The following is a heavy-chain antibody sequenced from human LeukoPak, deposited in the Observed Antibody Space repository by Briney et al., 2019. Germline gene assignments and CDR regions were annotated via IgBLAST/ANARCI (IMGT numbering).Heavy chain of an antibody. D-gene: IGHD3-22*01. V-gene: IGHV4-31*03. J-gene: IGHJ4*02. Sequence: SGTLSLTCTVSGFSISSGGYYWSWLRQHPGKGLEWIVYIYYSGSTYYNPSLQSRVTISVDTSKNQFSLKLSSVTAADTAVYYCARARYYYDSSGYCHFDYWGQGTLVTVSS. CDR2: IYYSGST. CDR3: ARARYYYDSSGYCHFDY. CDR1: GFSISSGGYY.